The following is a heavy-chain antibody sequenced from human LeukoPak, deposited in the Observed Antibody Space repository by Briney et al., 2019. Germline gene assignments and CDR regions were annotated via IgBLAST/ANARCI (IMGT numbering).Heavy chain of an antibody. CDR1: AFSFSAYS. J-gene: IGHJ4*02. Sequence: GGSLRLSCAASAFSFSAYSMNWVRQAPGKGLVWVSRIDSDGTSTNYADSVKGRFTISRDNAKNTLYLQMSSLRAEDTAVYYCARVKYCGGDCYPDLPADYWGQGTLVTVSS. V-gene: IGHV3-74*01. D-gene: IGHD2-21*02. CDR3: ARVKYCGGDCYPDLPADY. CDR2: IDSDGTST.